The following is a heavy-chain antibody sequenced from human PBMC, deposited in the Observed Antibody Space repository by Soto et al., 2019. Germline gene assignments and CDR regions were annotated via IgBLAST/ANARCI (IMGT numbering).Heavy chain of an antibody. J-gene: IGHJ4*02. V-gene: IGHV1-18*01. CDR1: GYTFTSYG. D-gene: IGHD2-2*01. CDR3: ASQYCSTSSCYPLDY. CDR2: ISAYNGDT. Sequence: QVQLVQSGADVKKPGASVKVSCKASGYTFTSYGISWVRQAPGQGLEWMGWISAYNGDTNYVQKLQERVTMTTDTSTSTADMTRRRLRSDDTAVYYCASQYCSTSSCYPLDYCGQGTLVTVSS.